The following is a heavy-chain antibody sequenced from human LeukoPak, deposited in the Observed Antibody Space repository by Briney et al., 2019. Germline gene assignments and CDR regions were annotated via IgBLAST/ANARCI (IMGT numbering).Heavy chain of an antibody. CDR2: ISGSGGST. CDR3: AKGDRFRTGSFDY. D-gene: IGHD1-14*01. CDR1: GFTFSSYW. J-gene: IGHJ4*02. Sequence: GGSLRLSCAASGFTFSSYWMSWVRQAPGKGLEWVSAISGSGGSTYYADSVKGRFTISRDNSKNTLYLQMNSLRAEDTAVYYCAKGDRFRTGSFDYWGQGTLVTVSS. V-gene: IGHV3-23*01.